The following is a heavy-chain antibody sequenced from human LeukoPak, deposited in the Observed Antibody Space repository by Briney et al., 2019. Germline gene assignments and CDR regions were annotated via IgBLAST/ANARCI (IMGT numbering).Heavy chain of an antibody. V-gene: IGHV1-2*06. CDR2: INPNSRGT. CDR3: SCGSVVDTSIIVT. CDR1: GYTFTNYY. J-gene: IGHJ5*02. Sequence: ASVKVSFKASGYTFTNYYIHWVRQAPGQGLEWMGRINPNSRGTNYAQKFQDRVTMTRDTSISTAYMELSRLRSDDTAVYYCSCGSVVDTSIIVTWGQGTLVTVSS. D-gene: IGHD5-18*01.